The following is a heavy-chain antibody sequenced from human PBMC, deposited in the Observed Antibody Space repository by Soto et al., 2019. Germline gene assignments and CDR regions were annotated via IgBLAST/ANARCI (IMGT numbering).Heavy chain of an antibody. CDR1: GYTFPSFW. Sequence: ASLKISGKGCGYTFPSFWIGWVRQMPGKGLEWMGIIFPTDSTTIYSPSFQGRVTISADKSISTAYVQWSSLKASDGAMYYCVRAVVGYCSSASCPGDYWGQGTLVTVSS. J-gene: IGHJ4*02. D-gene: IGHD2-2*01. CDR2: IFPTDSTT. V-gene: IGHV5-51*01. CDR3: VRAVVGYCSSASCPGDY.